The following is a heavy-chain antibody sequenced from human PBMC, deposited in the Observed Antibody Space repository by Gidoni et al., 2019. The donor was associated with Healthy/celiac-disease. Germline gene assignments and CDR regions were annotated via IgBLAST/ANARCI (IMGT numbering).Heavy chain of an antibody. Sequence: EVQLVESGGGLVQPGGSLRLSCAASGFTFSSYAMHWVRQAPGKGLEYVSAISSNGGSTYYANSVKGRFTISRDNSKNTLYLQMGSLRAKDMAVYYCARGNYDSSGYFNYFDYWGQGTLVTVSS. CDR1: GFTFSSYA. V-gene: IGHV3-64*01. CDR2: ISSNGGST. CDR3: ARGNYDSSGYFNYFDY. D-gene: IGHD3-22*01. J-gene: IGHJ4*02.